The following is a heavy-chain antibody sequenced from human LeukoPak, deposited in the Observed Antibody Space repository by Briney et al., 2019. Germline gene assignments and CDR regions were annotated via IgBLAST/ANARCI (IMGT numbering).Heavy chain of an antibody. V-gene: IGHV1-24*01. Sequence: ASVKVSCKVSGYTLTELSMHWVRQAPGKGLEWMGGFDPEDGETIYAQKFQGRVTMTTDTSTSTAYMELRSLRSDDTAVYYCARERTGQLVDYWGQGTLVTVSS. D-gene: IGHD6-6*01. CDR3: ARERTGQLVDY. CDR2: FDPEDGET. CDR1: GYTLTELS. J-gene: IGHJ4*02.